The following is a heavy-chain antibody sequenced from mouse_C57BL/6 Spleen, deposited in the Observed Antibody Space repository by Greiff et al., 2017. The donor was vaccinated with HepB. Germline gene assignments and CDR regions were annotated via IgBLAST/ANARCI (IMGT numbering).Heavy chain of an antibody. CDR1: GFTFSDYG. CDR3: ARNYGNYVNFDV. D-gene: IGHD2-1*01. V-gene: IGHV5-17*01. Sequence: EVKVVESGGGLVKPGGSLKLSCAASGFTFSDYGMHWVRQAPEKGLEWVAYISSGSSTIYYADTVKGRFTISRDNAKNTLFLQMTSLRSEDTAMYYCARNYGNYVNFDVWGTGTTVTVSS. J-gene: IGHJ1*03. CDR2: ISSGSSTI.